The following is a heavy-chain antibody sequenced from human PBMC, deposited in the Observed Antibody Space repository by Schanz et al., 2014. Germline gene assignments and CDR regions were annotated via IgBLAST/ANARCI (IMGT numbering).Heavy chain of an antibody. D-gene: IGHD6-13*01. CDR2: INPSSGTT. CDR1: GYTFTTYY. CDR3: ARDGEAAAGCDY. J-gene: IGHJ4*02. V-gene: IGHV1-46*03. Sequence: QVQLVQSGAEVKKPGVSVKVSCKASGYTFTTYYIHWVRQAPGQGLEWMGKINPSSGTTRIAQNCQGRLAVTRDTYTSTVNMELSSLRSEDTAVYYCARDGEAAAGCDYWGQGTLVTVSS.